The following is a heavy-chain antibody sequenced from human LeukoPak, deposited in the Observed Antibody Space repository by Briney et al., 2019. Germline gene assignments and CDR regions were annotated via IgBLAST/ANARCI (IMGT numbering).Heavy chain of an antibody. Sequence: AGGSLRLSCAASGFTFRSYGMSWLRQAPGKGLEWVSAISGSGGSTYYADSVKGRFTISRDNSKNTLYLQMNSLRAEDTAVYYCARDFWATAGATSYYMDVWGKGTTVTISS. J-gene: IGHJ6*03. CDR3: ARDFWATAGATSYYMDV. V-gene: IGHV3-23*01. CDR2: ISGSGGST. D-gene: IGHD1-26*01. CDR1: GFTFRSYG.